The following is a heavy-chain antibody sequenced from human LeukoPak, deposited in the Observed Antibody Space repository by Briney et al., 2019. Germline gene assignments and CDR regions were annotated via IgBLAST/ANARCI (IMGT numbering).Heavy chain of an antibody. Sequence: GGSLRLSCAASDFIFSNYVMHWVRQAPGKGLEWVALTSYDGNDQYYADFVKGRFTISRDNSKNTLYLQMNSLRADDTAVYYCARGSVGTPPPFESWGQGTLVTVSS. D-gene: IGHD2-15*01. CDR3: ARGSVGTPPPFES. CDR2: TSYDGNDQ. V-gene: IGHV3-30-3*01. CDR1: DFIFSNYV. J-gene: IGHJ4*02.